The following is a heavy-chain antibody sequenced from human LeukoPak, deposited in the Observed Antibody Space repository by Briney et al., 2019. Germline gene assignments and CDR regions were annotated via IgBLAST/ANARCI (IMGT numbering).Heavy chain of an antibody. CDR1: GGSISSGGYY. CDR2: IYYSGST. CDR3: ARVHDFRPDV. V-gene: IGHV4-61*08. J-gene: IGHJ6*02. Sequence: SQTLSLTCTVSGGSISSGGYYWSWIRQHPGKGLEWIGYIYYSGSTNYNPSLKSRVTISVDTSKNQFSLKLSSVTAADTAVYYCARVHDFRPDVWGQGTTVTVSS. D-gene: IGHD3-3*01.